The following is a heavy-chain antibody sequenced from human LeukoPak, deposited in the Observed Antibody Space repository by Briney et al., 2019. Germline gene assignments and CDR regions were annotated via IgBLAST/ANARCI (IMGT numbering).Heavy chain of an antibody. Sequence: GGSLRLSCAASGFTFRSYVMTWVRQTPGKGLEWVSSISGGGGGTYHADSVKGRFTISRDNSKNTLYLQMNSLRAEDTAVYYCAKDDSSGSYLDYWGQGAIVTVSS. V-gene: IGHV3-23*01. J-gene: IGHJ4*02. CDR1: GFTFRSYV. D-gene: IGHD1-26*01. CDR2: ISGGGGGT. CDR3: AKDDSSGSYLDY.